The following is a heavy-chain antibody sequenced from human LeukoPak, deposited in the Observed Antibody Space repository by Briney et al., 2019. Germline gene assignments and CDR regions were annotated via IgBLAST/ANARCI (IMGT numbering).Heavy chain of an antibody. Sequence: SETLSLTCAVYGGSLSAYYWTWIRQPPGKGLEWIGEINHGGSTNYNPSLKSRVTISVDTSKNQFSLKLSSVTAADTAVYYCARNDYGDYVGYWGQGTLVTVSS. V-gene: IGHV4-34*01. J-gene: IGHJ4*02. CDR3: ARNDYGDYVGY. D-gene: IGHD4-17*01. CDR1: GGSLSAYY. CDR2: INHGGST.